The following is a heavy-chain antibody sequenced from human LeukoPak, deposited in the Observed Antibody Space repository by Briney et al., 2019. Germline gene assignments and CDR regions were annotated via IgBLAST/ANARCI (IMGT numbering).Heavy chain of an antibody. CDR3: AKDQTAMVRGVDAFDI. V-gene: IGHV3-23*01. CDR2: ISGSGGST. Sequence: ETLSLTCTVSGYSISSGYLWGWIRQPPGKGLEWVSAISGSGGSTYYADSVKGRFTISRDNSKNTLYLQMNSLRAEDTAVYYCAKDQTAMVRGVDAFDIWGQGTMVTVSS. J-gene: IGHJ3*02. CDR1: GYSISSGY. D-gene: IGHD3-10*01.